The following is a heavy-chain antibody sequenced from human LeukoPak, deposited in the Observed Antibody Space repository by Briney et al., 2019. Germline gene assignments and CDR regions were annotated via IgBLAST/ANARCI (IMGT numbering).Heavy chain of an antibody. CDR1: GGSFGGYY. CDR2: IYHSGST. CDR3: ARARYNWFDP. J-gene: IGHJ5*02. V-gene: IGHV4-38-2*01. Sequence: SETPSLTCAVYGGSFGGYYWGWIRQPPGKALEWIGSIYHSGSTYYNPSLKSRVTISVDTSKNQFFLRLSSVTAADTAVYYCARARYNWFDPWGQGTLVTVSS.